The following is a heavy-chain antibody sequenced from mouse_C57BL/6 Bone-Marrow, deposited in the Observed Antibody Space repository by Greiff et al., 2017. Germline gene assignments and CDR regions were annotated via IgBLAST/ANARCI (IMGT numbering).Heavy chain of an antibody. Sequence: QVHVKQSGPELVKPGASVKLSCKASGYTFTSYDINWVKQRPGPGLEWIGWIYPRDGSTKYNEKFKGKATLTVDTSSSTAYMELHSLTSEDSAVYFCARLEFDGSSGDWYFDVWGTGTTVNGSS. CDR1: GYTFTSYD. D-gene: IGHD1-1*01. CDR3: ARLEFDGSSGDWYFDV. V-gene: IGHV1-85*01. J-gene: IGHJ1*03. CDR2: IYPRDGST.